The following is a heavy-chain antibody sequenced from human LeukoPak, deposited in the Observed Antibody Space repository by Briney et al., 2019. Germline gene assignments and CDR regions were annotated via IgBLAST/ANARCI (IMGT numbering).Heavy chain of an antibody. J-gene: IGHJ4*02. CDR1: GFTFNNAW. CDR2: IKSKTDGGTT. CDR3: TTGVGSSDHDY. Sequence: PGGSLRLSCAASGFTFNNAWMSWVRQAPGKGLEWVGRIKSKTDGGTTDYAAPVKGRFTISRDDSKNTLYLQMNSLKTEDTALYYCTTGVGSSDHDYWGRGTLVTVSS. D-gene: IGHD1-26*01. V-gene: IGHV3-15*01.